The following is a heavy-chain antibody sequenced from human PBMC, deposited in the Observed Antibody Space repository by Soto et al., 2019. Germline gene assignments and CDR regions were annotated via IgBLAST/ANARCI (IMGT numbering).Heavy chain of an antibody. V-gene: IGHV3-30*18. J-gene: IGHJ3*01. D-gene: IGHD3-22*01. CDR2: ISHDGNSH. CDR1: GLSFSNYG. Sequence: PGGSLRLSCEGSGLSFSNYGIHWVRQAPGKGLEWVAVISHDGNSHHLADSVRGRFTISRDNSKNTVFLHMTSLRREDSAVYHCVKAQERSAQYFAVVITAFDFWGKGTMVTVSS. CDR3: VKAQERSAQYFAVVITAFDF.